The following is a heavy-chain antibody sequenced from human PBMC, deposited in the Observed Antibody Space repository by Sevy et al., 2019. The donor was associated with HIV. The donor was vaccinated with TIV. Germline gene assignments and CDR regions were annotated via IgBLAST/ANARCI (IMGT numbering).Heavy chain of an antibody. J-gene: IGHJ4*02. CDR3: AREDELGFMGDY. Sequence: ASVKVSCKASGYTFTGYYMQWVRQAPGQGLEWMGWINPNSGGTNYAQKFQGRVTMTRDTSISTVYMELSRLRSDDTAVYYCAREDELGFMGDYWGQGTLVTVSS. V-gene: IGHV1-2*02. CDR2: INPNSGGT. CDR1: GYTFTGYY. D-gene: IGHD7-27*01.